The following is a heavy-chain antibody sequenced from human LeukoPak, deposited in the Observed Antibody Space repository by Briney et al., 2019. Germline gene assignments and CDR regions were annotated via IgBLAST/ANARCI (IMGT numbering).Heavy chain of an antibody. Sequence: NPSETLSLTCTVSGGSISSYYWSWIRQPPGKGLEWIGYIYYSGSTNYNPSLKSRVTISVDTSKNQFSLKLSSVTAADTAVYYCAREGRDIVVVPAATRSPSDAFDIWGQGTMVTVSS. CDR2: IYYSGST. CDR3: AREGRDIVVVPAATRSPSDAFDI. V-gene: IGHV4-59*01. J-gene: IGHJ3*02. D-gene: IGHD2-2*01. CDR1: GGSISSYY.